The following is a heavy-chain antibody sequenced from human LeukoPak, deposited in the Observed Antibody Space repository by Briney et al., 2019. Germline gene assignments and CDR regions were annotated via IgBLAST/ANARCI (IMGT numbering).Heavy chain of an antibody. V-gene: IGHV3-48*01. CDR3: ARHRRLYDFWSGLADY. J-gene: IGHJ4*02. D-gene: IGHD3-3*01. Sequence: GGSLRLSCAASGFTFSSYSMNWVRQAPGKGLEWVSYISSSSSTIYYADSVKGRFTISRDNAKNSLYLQMNSLRAEDTAVYYCARHRRLYDFWSGLADYRGQGTLVTVSS. CDR2: ISSSSSTI. CDR1: GFTFSSYS.